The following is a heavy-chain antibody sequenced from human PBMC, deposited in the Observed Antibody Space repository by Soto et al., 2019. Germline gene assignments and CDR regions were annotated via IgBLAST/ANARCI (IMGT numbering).Heavy chain of an antibody. CDR3: ASSSTRWFEYYYGMDV. Sequence: QLQLQESGSGLVKPSQTLSLTCAVSGGSISSGGYSWSWIRQPPGKGLEWIGYIYHSGSTYYNPSLNSRVTISVDRSKNQFSLKLSSVTAADTAVYYCASSSTRWFEYYYGMDVWGQGTTVTVSS. D-gene: IGHD2-15*01. V-gene: IGHV4-30-2*01. J-gene: IGHJ6*02. CDR2: IYHSGST. CDR1: GGSISSGGYS.